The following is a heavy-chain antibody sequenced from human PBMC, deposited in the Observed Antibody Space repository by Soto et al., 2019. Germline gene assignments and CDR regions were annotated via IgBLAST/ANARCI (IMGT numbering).Heavy chain of an antibody. J-gene: IGHJ5*02. CDR2: IYYSGST. V-gene: IGHV4-30-4*01. Sequence: SVTLSLTCSVTSAYIGSYYYFSTWIRQPPGKGLEWIGCIYYSGSTYYNPSLKSRVTISVDTSKNQFSLKLSSVTAADTAVYYCARDPQIFWFDPWGQGTLVTVS. CDR1: SAYIGSYYYF. CDR3: ARDPQIFWFDP. D-gene: IGHD2-15*01.